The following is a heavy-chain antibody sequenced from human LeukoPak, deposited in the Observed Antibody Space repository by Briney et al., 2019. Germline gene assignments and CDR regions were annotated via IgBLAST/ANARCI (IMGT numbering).Heavy chain of an antibody. CDR1: GYTFTSYD. J-gene: IGHJ5*02. CDR3: ARAELEGYCSGGSCANWFDP. Sequence: ASVKVSCKASGYTFTSYDINWVRQATGQGLEWMGWMNPNSGNTGYAQKFQGRVTMTGNTSISTAYMELSSLRSEDTAVYYCARAELEGYCSGGSCANWFDPWGQGTLVTVSS. D-gene: IGHD2-15*01. CDR2: MNPNSGNT. V-gene: IGHV1-8*01.